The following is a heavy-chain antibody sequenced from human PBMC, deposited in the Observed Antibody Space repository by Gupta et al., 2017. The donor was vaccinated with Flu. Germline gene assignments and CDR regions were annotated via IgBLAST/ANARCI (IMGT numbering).Heavy chain of an antibody. CDR2: ISGSGVST. CDR1: TFSDHA. CDR3: AKVTHVKNNSGF. V-gene: IGHV3-23*01. Sequence: TFSDHAMTWVRQAPGKGLEWVSSISGSGVSTYYADSVKGRFTISRDNSKNTLFLQMKSLRVEDTAVYYCAKVTHVKNNSGFWGQGTLVTVSS. J-gene: IGHJ4*02. D-gene: IGHD3-22*01.